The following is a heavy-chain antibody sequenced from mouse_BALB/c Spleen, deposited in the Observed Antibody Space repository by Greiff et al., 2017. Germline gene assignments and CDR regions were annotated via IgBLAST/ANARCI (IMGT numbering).Heavy chain of an antibody. CDR3: ARGYYYGSSERGFAY. Sequence: EVQLQQSGPGLVKPSQSLSLTCTVTGYSITSDYAWNWIRQFPGNKLEWMGYISYSGSTSYNPSLKSRISITRDTSKNQFFLQLNSVTTEDTATYYCARGYYYGSSERGFAYWGQGTLVTVSA. J-gene: IGHJ3*01. D-gene: IGHD1-1*01. CDR1: GYSITSDYA. V-gene: IGHV3-2*02. CDR2: ISYSGST.